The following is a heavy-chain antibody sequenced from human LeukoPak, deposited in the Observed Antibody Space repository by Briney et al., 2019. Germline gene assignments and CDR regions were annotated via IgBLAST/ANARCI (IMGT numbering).Heavy chain of an antibody. J-gene: IGHJ6*02. D-gene: IGHD6-6*01. CDR1: GYTFTGYY. CDR3: ASGITAARPHCYYGMDV. CDR2: INPNSGGT. Sequence: ASVKVSCKASGYTFTGYYMHWVRQAPGQGLEWMGWINPNSGGTNYAQKFQGRVTMTRDTSISTAYMELSRLRSDDTAVYYCASGITAARPHCYYGMDVWGQGTTVTVSS. V-gene: IGHV1-2*02.